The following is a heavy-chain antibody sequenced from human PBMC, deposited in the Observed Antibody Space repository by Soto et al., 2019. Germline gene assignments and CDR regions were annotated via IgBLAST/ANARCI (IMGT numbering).Heavy chain of an antibody. CDR2: SRNKANSYTT. CDR1: GFTFSDHY. J-gene: IGHJ4*02. D-gene: IGHD6-19*01. V-gene: IGHV3-72*01. Sequence: EVQLVESGGGLVQPGGSLRLSCAASGFTFSDHYMDWVRQAPGKGLEWVARSRNKANSYTTEYAASVKGRFTISRDDSKNSLYLQMNSLNTEDTAVYYCARVRAVDDYWGQGTLVTVSS. CDR3: ARVRAVDDY.